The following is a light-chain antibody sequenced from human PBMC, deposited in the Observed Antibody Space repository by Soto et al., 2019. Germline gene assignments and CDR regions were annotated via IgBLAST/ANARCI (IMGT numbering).Light chain of an antibody. J-gene: IGKJ3*01. V-gene: IGKV1-27*01. CDR3: QKYNNAPFT. CDR1: QGIGNY. Sequence: DIQMTQSPSSLSASVGDRVTITCRASQGIGNYLVWYQQKPGKVPNVLIYAASSLQSGVTSRFSGSGSETEFTLTISSLQPEDVATYYCQKYNNAPFTFGPGTKVDIK. CDR2: AAS.